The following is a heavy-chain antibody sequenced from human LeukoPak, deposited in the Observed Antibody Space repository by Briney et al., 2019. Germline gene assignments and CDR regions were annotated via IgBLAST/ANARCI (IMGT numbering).Heavy chain of an antibody. CDR1: GFIFSSYW. CDR2: INTDGSST. CDR3: AELGITMIGGV. Sequence: GGSLRLSCAASGFIFSSYWMHWVRHAPGKGLAWVSRINTDGSSTSYADSVKGRFTISRDNAKNTLYLQMNSLRAEDTAVYYCAELGITMIGGVWGKGTTVTISS. V-gene: IGHV3-74*01. J-gene: IGHJ6*04. D-gene: IGHD3-10*02.